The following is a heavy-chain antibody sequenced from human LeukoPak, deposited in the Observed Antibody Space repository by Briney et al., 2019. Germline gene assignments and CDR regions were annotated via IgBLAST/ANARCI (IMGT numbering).Heavy chain of an antibody. J-gene: IGHJ4*02. Sequence: GGSLRLSCAASGFTFSSYSMNWVRQAPGKGLEWVSSISSSSSYIHYADSVKGRFTISRDNAKNSLYLQMNSLRAEDTAVYYCASPLSWYSSGWYGYWGQGTLVTVSS. V-gene: IGHV3-21*01. CDR2: ISSSSSYI. CDR3: ASPLSWYSSGWYGY. D-gene: IGHD6-19*01. CDR1: GFTFSSYS.